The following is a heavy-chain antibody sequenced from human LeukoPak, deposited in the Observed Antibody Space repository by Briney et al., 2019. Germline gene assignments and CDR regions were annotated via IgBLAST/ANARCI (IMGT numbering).Heavy chain of an antibody. Sequence: SETLPLTCTVSGGSISSGGYYWSWIRQHPGKGLEWIGYIYYSGSTYYNPSLKSRVTISVDTSKNQFSLKLSSVTAADTAVYYCARYSDYDSSGLDYWGQGTLVTVSS. V-gene: IGHV4-31*03. D-gene: IGHD3-22*01. CDR2: IYYSGST. J-gene: IGHJ4*02. CDR3: ARYSDYDSSGLDY. CDR1: GGSISSGGYY.